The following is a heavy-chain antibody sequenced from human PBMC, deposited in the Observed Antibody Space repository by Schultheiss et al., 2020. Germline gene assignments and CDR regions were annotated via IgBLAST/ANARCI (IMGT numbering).Heavy chain of an antibody. Sequence: SLKISCAASGFTFSDYYMSWIRQAPGKGLEWVSYISSSGSTIYYADSVKGRFTISRDNAKNSLYLQMNSLRAEDTAVYYCARLFHSSWSGSGYFDYWGQGTLVTGSS. D-gene: IGHD6-13*01. CDR2: ISSSGSTI. CDR3: ARLFHSSWSGSGYFDY. J-gene: IGHJ4*02. V-gene: IGHV3-11*01. CDR1: GFTFSDYY.